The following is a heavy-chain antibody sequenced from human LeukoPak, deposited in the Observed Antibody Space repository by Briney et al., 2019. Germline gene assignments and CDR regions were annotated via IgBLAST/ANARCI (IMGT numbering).Heavy chain of an antibody. CDR3: VRGPVVRGSYFED. Sequence: GGSLRLSCAASGFPFSNYAMSWVRQAPGKGLECVSVISGDGGTTYYADFVKGRFTISRDTSKNTLNLQMNSLRAEDTAVYYCVRGPVVRGSYFEDWGQGTLVTVSS. J-gene: IGHJ4*02. CDR2: ISGDGGTT. D-gene: IGHD2-21*01. V-gene: IGHV3-23*01. CDR1: GFPFSNYA.